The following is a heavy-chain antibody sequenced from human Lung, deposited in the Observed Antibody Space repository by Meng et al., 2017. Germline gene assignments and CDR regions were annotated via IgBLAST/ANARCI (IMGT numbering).Heavy chain of an antibody. J-gene: IGHJ4*02. CDR3: ARGPTTMAHDFDY. CDR2: INHSGST. D-gene: IGHD4-11*01. Sequence: QVQLQHWGAGLLKPSETLSPTSVVSGGSFSDYYWSWIRQPPGKGLEWIGEINHSGSTNYNPSLESRATISVDTSQNNLSLKLSSVTAADSAVYYCARGPTTMAHDFDYWGQGTLVTVSS. CDR1: GGSFSDYY. V-gene: IGHV4-34*01.